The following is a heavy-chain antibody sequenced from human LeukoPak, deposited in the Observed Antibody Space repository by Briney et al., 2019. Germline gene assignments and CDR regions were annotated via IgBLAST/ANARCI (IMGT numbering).Heavy chain of an antibody. D-gene: IGHD2-2*01. CDR1: GYTFTSYG. CDR2: ISAYNGNT. V-gene: IGHV1-18*01. Sequence: GASVKLSCKASGYTFTSYGISWVRQAPGQGLEWMGWISAYNGNTNYAQKLQGRVTMTTDTSTSTAYIELRSLRSDDTAVYYCARDPLRGYQLPFYYYMDVWGKGTTVTVSS. J-gene: IGHJ6*03. CDR3: ARDPLRGYQLPFYYYMDV.